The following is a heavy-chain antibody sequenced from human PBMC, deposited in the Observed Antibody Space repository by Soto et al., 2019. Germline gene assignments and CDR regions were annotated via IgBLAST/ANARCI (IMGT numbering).Heavy chain of an antibody. CDR1: GGSISSGGYY. V-gene: IGHV4-31*03. CDR3: ARLEPGYSSSYESDY. J-gene: IGHJ4*02. D-gene: IGHD6-13*01. Sequence: QVQLQESGPGLVKPSQTLSLTCTVSGGSISSGGYYWSWIRQHPGKGLEWIGYIYYSGSTYYNPSLKSRVTISVYTSKNQFSLKLSSVTAADTAVYYCARLEPGYSSSYESDYWGQGTLVTVSS. CDR2: IYYSGST.